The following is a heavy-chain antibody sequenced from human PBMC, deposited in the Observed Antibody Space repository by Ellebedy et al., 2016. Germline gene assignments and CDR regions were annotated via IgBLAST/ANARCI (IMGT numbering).Heavy chain of an antibody. Sequence: ASVKVSCXASGYTFTNYGISWVRQAPRQGLEWMGWISAYNGNTNYAQKLQGRVSITRDTPTTTAYMELSSLRSEDTAVYYCARDPGKTTPDYWGQGTLVTVSS. CDR2: ISAYNGNT. D-gene: IGHD4-17*01. CDR1: GYTFTNYG. J-gene: IGHJ4*02. CDR3: ARDPGKTTPDY. V-gene: IGHV1-18*01.